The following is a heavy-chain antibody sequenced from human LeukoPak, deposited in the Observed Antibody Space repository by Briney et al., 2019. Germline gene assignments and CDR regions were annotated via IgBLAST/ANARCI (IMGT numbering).Heavy chain of an antibody. V-gene: IGHV3-21*01. CDR1: GFTFSSYS. D-gene: IGHD3-22*01. CDR3: ASYSSGYYR. Sequence: PGGSLRLSCAASGFTFSSYSMNWVRQAPGKGREWVSSISSSSSYIYYADSVKGRFTISRDNAKNSLYPQMNSLRAEDTAVYYCASYSSGYYRWGQGTLVTVSS. CDR2: ISSSSSYI. J-gene: IGHJ4*02.